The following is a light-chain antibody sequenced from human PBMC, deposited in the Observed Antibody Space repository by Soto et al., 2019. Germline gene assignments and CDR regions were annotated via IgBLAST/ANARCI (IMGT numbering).Light chain of an antibody. CDR1: SSDAGGYNY. CDR3: SSYTSSSPYF. CDR2: DVS. V-gene: IGLV2-14*01. Sequence: QSALTQPASVSGSPGQSITISCTGTSSDAGGYNYVSWYQQHPGKAPKLMIYDVSNRPSGVSNRFSGSKSGNTASLTISGLQAEDEADYFCSSYTSSSPYFFGTGTKLTVL. J-gene: IGLJ1*01.